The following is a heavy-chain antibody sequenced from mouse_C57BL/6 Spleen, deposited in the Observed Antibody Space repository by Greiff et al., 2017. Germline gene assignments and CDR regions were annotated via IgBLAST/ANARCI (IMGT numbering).Heavy chain of an antibody. D-gene: IGHD2-4*01. Sequence: QVQLKQPGAELVKPGASVKMSCKASGYTFTSYWITWVKQRPGQGLEWIGDIYPGSGSTNYNEKFKSKATLTVDTSSSTAYMQLSSLTSEDSAVYYCARSYDYDGLDYWGQGTTLTVSS. CDR3: ARSYDYDGLDY. CDR1: GYTFTSYW. V-gene: IGHV1-55*01. CDR2: IYPGSGST. J-gene: IGHJ2*01.